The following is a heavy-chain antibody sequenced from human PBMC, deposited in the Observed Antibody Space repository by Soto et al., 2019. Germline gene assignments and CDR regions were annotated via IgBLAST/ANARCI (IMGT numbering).Heavy chain of an antibody. J-gene: IGHJ4*02. Sequence: QVQLVESGGGVVQPGRSLRLSCAASGFTFSSYGMHWVRQAPGKGLEWVAVIWYDGSNKYYADSVKGRFTISRDNSKNTLYLQMNSLRAEDTAVYYCARVGGRLGPFDYWGQGTLVTVSS. CDR3: ARVGGRLGPFDY. CDR1: GFTFSSYG. V-gene: IGHV3-33*01. CDR2: IWYDGSNK. D-gene: IGHD6-25*01.